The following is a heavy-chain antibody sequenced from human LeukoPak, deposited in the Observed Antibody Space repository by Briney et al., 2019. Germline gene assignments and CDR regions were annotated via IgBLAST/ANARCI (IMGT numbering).Heavy chain of an antibody. V-gene: IGHV3-48*01. CDR2: INDDSSDI. CDR3: AKYYGSGTELDY. CDR1: GFSFSLYA. J-gene: IGHJ4*02. D-gene: IGHD3-10*01. Sequence: PGGSLRLSCAASGFSFSLYAMNWVRQAPGKGLEWVSYINDDSSDIHYAGSVRGRFTISRDNSKNTLYLQMNSLRAEDTAVYYCAKYYGSGTELDYWGQGTLVTVSS.